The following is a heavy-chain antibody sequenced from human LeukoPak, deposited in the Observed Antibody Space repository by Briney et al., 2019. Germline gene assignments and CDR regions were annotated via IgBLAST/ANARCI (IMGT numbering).Heavy chain of an antibody. D-gene: IGHD2-21*02. CDR3: ARLQVHCGGDCYTRWFDP. J-gene: IGHJ5*02. V-gene: IGHV4-59*08. CDR2: IYYSGST. Sequence: PSETLTLTCTVSGGSVGSYYWSWIRQPPGKGLVWIAYIYYSGSTKYNPSLKSRVTISLDRSKNQFSLKLRSVTAADTAVYYCARLQVHCGGDCYTRWFDPWGQGTLVTVSS. CDR1: GGSVGSYY.